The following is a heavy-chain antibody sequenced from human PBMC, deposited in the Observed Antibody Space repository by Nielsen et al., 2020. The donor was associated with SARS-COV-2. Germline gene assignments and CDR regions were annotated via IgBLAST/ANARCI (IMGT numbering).Heavy chain of an antibody. CDR2: IYRSDNS. CDR3: ASGSGDSLAFDI. CDR1: GFTFSSFH. J-gene: IGHJ3*02. Sequence: GESLKISCAASGFTFSSFHMHWVRQAPGKGLEWLSIIYRSDNSYYADSVKGRFTISRDNSKNTLYLQMNSLSGDDTAVYYCASGSGDSLAFDIWGQGTMVIVSS. V-gene: IGHV3-53*01. D-gene: IGHD1-26*01.